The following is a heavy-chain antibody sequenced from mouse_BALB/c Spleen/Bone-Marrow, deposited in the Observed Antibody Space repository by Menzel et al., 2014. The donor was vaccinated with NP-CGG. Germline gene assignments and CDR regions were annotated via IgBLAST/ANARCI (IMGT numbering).Heavy chain of an antibody. D-gene: IGHD1-1*01. CDR1: GFNIKDTY. Sequence: VQLQQSGAELVKPGASVKLSCTASGFNIKDTYMYWVKQRPEQGLEWIGRIDPANGNTKYDPKFQGKATITADTSSNKAYLQLSSLTSEDTAVYYCARYRYYGSSYAMDYWGQGTSVTVSS. V-gene: IGHV14-3*02. CDR2: IDPANGNT. CDR3: ARYRYYGSSYAMDY. J-gene: IGHJ4*01.